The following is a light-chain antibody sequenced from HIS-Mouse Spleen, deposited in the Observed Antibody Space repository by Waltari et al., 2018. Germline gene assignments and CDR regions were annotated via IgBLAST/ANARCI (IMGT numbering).Light chain of an antibody. Sequence: QSALTQPASVSGSPGQSITISCPGTSSDVGGYNYVSWYQQHPGKAPKLMIYEFSNRPSGVSNRFSGSKSGNTASLTISGLQAEDEADYYCSSYTSSSTLWVFGGGTKLTVL. CDR1: SSDVGGYNY. CDR3: SSYTSSSTLWV. V-gene: IGLV2-14*01. J-gene: IGLJ3*02. CDR2: EFS.